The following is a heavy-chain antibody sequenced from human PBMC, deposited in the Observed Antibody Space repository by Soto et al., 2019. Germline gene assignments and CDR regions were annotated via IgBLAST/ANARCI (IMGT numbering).Heavy chain of an antibody. D-gene: IGHD2-2*01. CDR3: TRDGIHCSSTSCYAFVSYYYYGMDV. CDR2: ISSSSSYI. CDR1: GFTFSSYS. Sequence: EVQLVESGGGLVKPEGSLRLSCAASGFTFSSYSMNWVRQAPGKGLEWVSSISSSSSYIYYADSVKGRFTISRDNAKNSLYLQMNSLRAEDTAVYYCTRDGIHCSSTSCYAFVSYYYYGMDVWGQGTTVTVSS. V-gene: IGHV3-21*01. J-gene: IGHJ6*02.